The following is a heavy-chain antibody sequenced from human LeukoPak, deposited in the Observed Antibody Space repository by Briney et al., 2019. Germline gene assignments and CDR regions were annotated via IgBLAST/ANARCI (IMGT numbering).Heavy chain of an antibody. D-gene: IGHD3-10*01. Sequence: GGSLRLSCEASEFTFTTYSMNWVRQAPGKGLEWISHISGSSGTIYYADSVRGRFTISRDNAKNSLYLQVNSLRAEDTAVYYCARGYGSGDYWGQGTLVTVSS. V-gene: IGHV3-48*04. CDR1: EFTFTTYS. CDR3: ARGYGSGDY. CDR2: ISGSSGTI. J-gene: IGHJ4*02.